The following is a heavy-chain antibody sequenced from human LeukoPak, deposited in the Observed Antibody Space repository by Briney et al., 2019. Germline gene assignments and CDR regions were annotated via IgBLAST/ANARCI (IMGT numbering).Heavy chain of an antibody. D-gene: IGHD2-2*02. V-gene: IGHV1-2*02. CDR2: INPNSGGT. J-gene: IGHJ4*02. CDR3: ASDIGYCSSTSCYTDHQSNDY. Sequence: VASVKVSCKASGYTFTGYYMHWVRQAPGQGLEWLGWINPNSGGTNYAQKLQGRFNMTRDTSISTAYMELSRLRSDDKAVYYCASDIGYCSSTSCYTDHQSNDYWGQGTLVTVSS. CDR1: GYTFTGYY.